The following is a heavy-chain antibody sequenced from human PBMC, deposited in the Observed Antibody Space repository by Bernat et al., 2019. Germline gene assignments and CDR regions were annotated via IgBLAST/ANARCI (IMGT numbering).Heavy chain of an antibody. CDR2: TSYDGNYK. Sequence: QVQLVESGGGVVLPGRSLTLSCATSGFTFSNYGIHWVRLAPGKGLEWVAFTSYDGNYKYYADAVKGRITISRETSNNTVILQMNSLRGEDTAVYFCARERTVGATAQDFWGQGTLVTISS. CDR1: GFTFSNYG. J-gene: IGHJ4*02. CDR3: ARERTVGATAQDF. V-gene: IGHV3-30*03. D-gene: IGHD1-26*01.